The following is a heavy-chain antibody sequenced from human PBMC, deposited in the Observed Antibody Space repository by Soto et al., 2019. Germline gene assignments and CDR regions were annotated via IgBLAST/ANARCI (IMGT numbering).Heavy chain of an antibody. Sequence: SQTLSLTCAISGDSVSSNSAAWNWIRQSPSRGLEWLGRTYYRSKWYNDYAVSVKSRITINPDTSKNQFSLQLNSVTPEDTAVYYCARGSGWHAGHYYYYYGMDVWGQGTTVTVS. V-gene: IGHV6-1*01. CDR1: GDSVSSNSAA. CDR2: TYYRSKWYN. J-gene: IGHJ6*02. CDR3: ARGSGWHAGHYYYYYGMDV. D-gene: IGHD6-19*01.